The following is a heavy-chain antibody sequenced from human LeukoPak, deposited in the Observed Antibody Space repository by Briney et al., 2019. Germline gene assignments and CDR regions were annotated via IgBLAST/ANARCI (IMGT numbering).Heavy chain of an antibody. CDR2: IYYSGST. Sequence: SETLSLTCTVSGGSISSGDYYWSWIRQPPGKGLEWIGYIYYSGSTYYNPSLKSRVTISVDTSKNQFSLKLSSVTAADTAVYYCARSSSAYYYEFDYWGQGTLVTVSS. CDR3: ARSSSAYYYEFDY. J-gene: IGHJ4*02. D-gene: IGHD3-22*01. CDR1: GGSISSGDYY. V-gene: IGHV4-30-4*01.